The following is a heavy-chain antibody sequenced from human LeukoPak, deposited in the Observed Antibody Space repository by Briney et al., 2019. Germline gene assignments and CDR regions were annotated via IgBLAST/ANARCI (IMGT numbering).Heavy chain of an antibody. D-gene: IGHD3-3*01. Sequence: PSQTLSLTCTVSGGSISSGGYYWSWIRQPPGKGLEWIGYIYYSGSTNYNPSLKSRVTISVDTSKNQFSLKLSSVTAADTAVYYCARDLVIFGVVMFDAFDIWGQGTMVTVSS. CDR1: GGSISSGGYY. V-gene: IGHV4-61*08. CDR2: IYYSGST. CDR3: ARDLVIFGVVMFDAFDI. J-gene: IGHJ3*02.